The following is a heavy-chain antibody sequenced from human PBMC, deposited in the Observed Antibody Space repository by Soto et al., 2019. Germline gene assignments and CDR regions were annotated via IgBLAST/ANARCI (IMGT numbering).Heavy chain of an antibody. V-gene: IGHV5-51*01. Sequence: PVESLKISCKVSGYSFTRYWIVWVLQMPGKGLEWMGIIYPGNSDTRYSPSFQGQVTISADKSISTAYLQWSSLKASDTAMYYCARSSWFPNTVYYYYGMDVWGQGTTVTVSS. CDR3: ARSSWFPNTVYYYYGMDV. CDR1: GYSFTRYW. CDR2: IYPGNSDT. D-gene: IGHD3-10*01. J-gene: IGHJ6*01.